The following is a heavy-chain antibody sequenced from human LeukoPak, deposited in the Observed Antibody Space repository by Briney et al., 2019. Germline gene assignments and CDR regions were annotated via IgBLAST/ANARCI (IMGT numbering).Heavy chain of an antibody. CDR1: GYTFTSYG. Sequence: ASVKVSCKASGYTFTSYGISWVRQAPGQGLEWMGWISAYNGNTNYAQKLQGRVTMTADTSTSTAYMELRSLRSDDTAVYYCAREAAAGQKYDYWGQGTLVTVSS. J-gene: IGHJ4*02. D-gene: IGHD6-13*01. CDR3: AREAAAGQKYDY. V-gene: IGHV1-18*01. CDR2: ISAYNGNT.